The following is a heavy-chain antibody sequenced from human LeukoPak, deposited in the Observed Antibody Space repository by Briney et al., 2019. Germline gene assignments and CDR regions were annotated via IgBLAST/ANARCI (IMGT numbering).Heavy chain of an antibody. CDR1: GFTFSDFH. CDR3: AREGRSSWCVNS. CDR2: ISGSAGTT. Sequence: PGGYLRLSCAASGFTFSDFHMSWIRQAPGKGLEWVSYISGSAGTTDYAASVKGRVTSSRDNGKNSLYLQMNSLRAEDTAVEYCAREGRSSWCVNSWGQGTLVTVSS. D-gene: IGHD6-13*01. V-gene: IGHV3-11*01. J-gene: IGHJ4*02.